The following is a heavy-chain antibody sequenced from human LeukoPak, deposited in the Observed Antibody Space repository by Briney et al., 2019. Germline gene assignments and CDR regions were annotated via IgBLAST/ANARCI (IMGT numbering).Heavy chain of an antibody. D-gene: IGHD1-26*01. V-gene: IGHV3-74*01. Sequence: GGSLRLSCAASGFTFSSYWMHWVRQAPGKGLVWVSRINSDGSSRFYADSVKGRFTISRDNAKNTLYLQMNSLRAEDTAVYYCAKQLYSGSYYPYFDYWGQGTLVTVSS. CDR3: AKQLYSGSYYPYFDY. CDR2: INSDGSSR. CDR1: GFTFSSYW. J-gene: IGHJ4*02.